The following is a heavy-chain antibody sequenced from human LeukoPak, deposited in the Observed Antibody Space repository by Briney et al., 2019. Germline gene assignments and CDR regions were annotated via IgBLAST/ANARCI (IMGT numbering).Heavy chain of an antibody. CDR1: GGSISSYY. CDR3: ASARGYSYAPFDY. D-gene: IGHD5-18*01. J-gene: IGHJ4*02. Sequence: SETLSLTCTVSGGSISSYYWSWIRQPPGKGLEWIGYIYYSGSTNYNPSLKSRVTISVDTSKNQFSLKLSSVTAADTAVYYCASARGYSYAPFDYWGQGTLVTVSS. V-gene: IGHV4-59*08. CDR2: IYYSGST.